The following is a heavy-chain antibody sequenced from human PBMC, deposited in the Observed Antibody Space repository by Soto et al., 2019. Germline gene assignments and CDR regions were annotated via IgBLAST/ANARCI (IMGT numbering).Heavy chain of an antibody. D-gene: IGHD3-3*01. CDR3: ARAISYDFWSAHSPMDV. CDR1: GGSFSGYY. CDR2: INHSGST. Sequence: SQALSLTFAVYGGSFSGYYWSWIRQPPGRGLEWIGEINHSGSTNYNPSLKSRVTISVDRSKNQFSLKLSSVTAADTAVYYCARAISYDFWSAHSPMDVWGQGTTGTGSS. J-gene: IGHJ6*02. V-gene: IGHV4-34*01.